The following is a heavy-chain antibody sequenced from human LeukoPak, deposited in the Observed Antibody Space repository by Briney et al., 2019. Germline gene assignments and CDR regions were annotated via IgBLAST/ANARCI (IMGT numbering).Heavy chain of an antibody. CDR2: IYHSGST. CDR1: GGSISSSNW. CDR3: GGGGGIADFDY. D-gene: IGHD6-13*01. Sequence: SETLSLTCAVSGGSISSSNWWSWVRQPPGKGLEWIGEIYHSGSTNYNPSLKSRVTISVDTSKNQFSLKLSSVTAADTAVYYCGGGGGIADFDYWGQGTLVTVSS. V-gene: IGHV4-4*02. J-gene: IGHJ4*02.